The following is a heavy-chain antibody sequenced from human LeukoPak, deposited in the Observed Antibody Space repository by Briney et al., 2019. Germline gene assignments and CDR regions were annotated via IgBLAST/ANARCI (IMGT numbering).Heavy chain of an antibody. CDR1: RFRFSTFP. D-gene: IGHD1-1*01. CDR2: ISAGGETT. Sequence: GGSLRLSCAASRFRFSTFPMGWVRQAPGKGLEWVSGISAGGETTFYADSVRGRPTISRDNSKNTLYLQMNSLRADDTAVYYCAKSLLTTATGTGRAFDIWGQGTMVTVSS. CDR3: AKSLLTTATGTGRAFDI. J-gene: IGHJ3*02. V-gene: IGHV3-23*01.